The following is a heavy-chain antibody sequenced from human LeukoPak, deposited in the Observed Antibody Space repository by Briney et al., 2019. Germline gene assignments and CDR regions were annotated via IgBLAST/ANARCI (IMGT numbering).Heavy chain of an antibody. Sequence: GGSLRLSCAASGFTFSSYAMHWVRQAPGKGLECVALISYDGSNKYYADSVKGRFTISRDNSKNTLYLQMNSLRAEDTAVYYCARAYYYDSSSYYSVDYWGQGTLVTVSS. CDR1: GFTFSSYA. V-gene: IGHV3-30*03. CDR3: ARAYYYDSSSYYSVDY. D-gene: IGHD3-22*01. CDR2: ISYDGSNK. J-gene: IGHJ4*02.